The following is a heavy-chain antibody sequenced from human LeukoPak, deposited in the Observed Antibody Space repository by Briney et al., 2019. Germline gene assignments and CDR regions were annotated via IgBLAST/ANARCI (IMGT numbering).Heavy chain of an antibody. CDR2: IWYDGSNR. CDR3: AKCGPYSSKWYFNLIAY. V-gene: IGHV3-30*02. D-gene: IGHD6-13*01. Sequence: PGGSLRLSCAASGFTFNTYAMHWVRQAPGKGLEGVALIWYDGSNRDYADSGKGRFTVSRDNSKNTVYLQMNSLSPEDTAVYYCAKCGPYSSKWYFNLIAYWGHGTLVTVSS. CDR1: GFTFNTYA. J-gene: IGHJ4*01.